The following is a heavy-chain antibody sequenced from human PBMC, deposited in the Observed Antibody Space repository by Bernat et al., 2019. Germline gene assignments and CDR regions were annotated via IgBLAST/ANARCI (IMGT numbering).Heavy chain of an antibody. CDR3: ARLLYDSSGYYYFDY. Sequence: QVQLQQWGAGLLKPSETLSLTCAVYGGSFSGYYWSWIRQPPGKGLEWIGEINHSGSTNYNPSLKSRVTISVDTSKNQFSLKLSSVTAADTAVYYCARLLYDSSGYYYFDYWGQGTLVTVSS. CDR2: INHSGST. V-gene: IGHV4-34*01. CDR1: GGSFSGYY. D-gene: IGHD3-22*01. J-gene: IGHJ4*02.